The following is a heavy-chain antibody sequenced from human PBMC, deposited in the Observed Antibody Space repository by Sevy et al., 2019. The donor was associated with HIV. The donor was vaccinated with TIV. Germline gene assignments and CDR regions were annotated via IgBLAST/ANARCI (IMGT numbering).Heavy chain of an antibody. D-gene: IGHD2-2*01. J-gene: IGHJ5*02. V-gene: IGHV4-34*01. Sequence: SETLSLTCAVYGGSFSGYYWNWIRQSPVKGLEWIGELNHSGSTHYNPSLKSRVTISVDTSKNQFSLRLNSVTAADTAVYYCARAPPVVVVPGAPSWFDPWGQGTLVTVSS. CDR3: ARAPPVVVVPGAPSWFDP. CDR2: LNHSGST. CDR1: GGSFSGYY.